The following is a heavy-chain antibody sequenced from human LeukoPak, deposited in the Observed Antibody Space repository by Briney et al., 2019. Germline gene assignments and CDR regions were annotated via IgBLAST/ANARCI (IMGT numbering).Heavy chain of an antibody. CDR1: GFTFSSYW. Sequence: GGSLRLSCAASGFTFSSYWMSWVRQAPGKGLEWVANIKQDGSEKYYVDSVKGRFTISRDNAKNSLYLQMNSLRAEDTAVYYCAKAKIAAAGLFDYWGQGTLVTVSS. CDR2: IKQDGSEK. D-gene: IGHD6-13*01. J-gene: IGHJ4*02. CDR3: AKAKIAAAGLFDY. V-gene: IGHV3-7*03.